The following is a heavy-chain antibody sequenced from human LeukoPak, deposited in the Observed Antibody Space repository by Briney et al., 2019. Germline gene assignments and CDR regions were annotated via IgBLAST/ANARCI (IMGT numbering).Heavy chain of an antibody. CDR1: GFIFSDYA. D-gene: IGHD6-13*01. Sequence: GGSLRLSCTASGFIFSDYAMSWVRQAPGKRLEWVAAISGGADNALYADSLKGRFTISRDNSKNTLHLQVNSLRAEDTAVYYCAKDSSSWDDDAFDIWGQGTMVTVSS. J-gene: IGHJ3*02. CDR3: AKDSSSWDDDAFDI. V-gene: IGHV3-23*01. CDR2: ISGGADNA.